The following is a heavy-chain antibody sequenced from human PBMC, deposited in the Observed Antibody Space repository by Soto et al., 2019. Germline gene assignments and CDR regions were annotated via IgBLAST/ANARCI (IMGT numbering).Heavy chain of an antibody. CDR2: IYYSGST. J-gene: IGHJ5*02. V-gene: IGHV4-31*02. CDR1: GGSISSGGYY. Sequence: PSETLSLTCTVSGGSISSGGYYWSWIRQHPGKGLEWIGYIYYSGSTYYNPSLKSRVTISVDTSKNQFSLKLSSVTAADTAVYYCAREAYCGGDCENWFDPWXQGTLVTVSS. CDR3: AREAYCGGDCENWFDP. D-gene: IGHD2-21*02.